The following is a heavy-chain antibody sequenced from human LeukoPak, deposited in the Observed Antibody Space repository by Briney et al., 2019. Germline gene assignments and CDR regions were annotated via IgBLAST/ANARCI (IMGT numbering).Heavy chain of an antibody. CDR1: GFTFSSYW. V-gene: IGHV3-74*01. J-gene: IGHJ4*02. D-gene: IGHD2-15*01. CDR2: INSDGSST. CDR3: ARDHYYCSGTCPWD. Sequence: GGSLRLSCAASGFTFSSYWMHWVRQAPGKGLVWVSRINSDGSSTTYADSVKGRFTISRDNAKNTLYLQMNSLRAEDTAVYYCARDHYYCSGTCPWDWGQGTLVTVSS.